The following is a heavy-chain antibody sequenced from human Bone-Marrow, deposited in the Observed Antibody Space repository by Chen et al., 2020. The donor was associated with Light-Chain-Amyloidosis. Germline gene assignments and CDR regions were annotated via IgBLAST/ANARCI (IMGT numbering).Heavy chain of an antibody. CDR1: GFTFSSYA. Sequence: VESGGGVVQPGRSLRLSCAASGFTFSSYAMHWVRQAPGKGLEWVAVISYDGSNKYYADSVKGRFTISRDNSKNTLYLQMNSLRAEDTAVNYCARDLDARLRYFDCRWGFDYWGQGTLVTVSS. CDR3: ARDLDARLRYFDCRWGFDY. J-gene: IGHJ4*02. D-gene: IGHD3-9*01. CDR2: ISYDGSNK. V-gene: IGHV3-30-3*01.